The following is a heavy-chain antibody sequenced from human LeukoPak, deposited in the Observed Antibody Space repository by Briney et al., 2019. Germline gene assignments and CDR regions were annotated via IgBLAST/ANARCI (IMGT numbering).Heavy chain of an antibody. Sequence: GASVKVSCKASGGTFSSYAISWVRQAPGQGLEWMGGIIPIFGTANYAQKFQGRVTITADESTSTAYMELSSLRSEDTAVYYCARASLNILAVAGTNGATGFDYWGQGTLDTVSS. CDR1: GGTFSSYA. D-gene: IGHD6-19*01. J-gene: IGHJ4*02. V-gene: IGHV1-69*13. CDR2: IIPIFGTA. CDR3: ARASLNILAVAGTNGATGFDY.